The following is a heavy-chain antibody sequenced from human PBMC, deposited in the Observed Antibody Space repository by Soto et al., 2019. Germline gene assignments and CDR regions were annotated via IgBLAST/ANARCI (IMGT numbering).Heavy chain of an antibody. CDR3: AKDLNWNYGDY. J-gene: IGHJ4*02. CDR1: GFTFSSYG. Sequence: QVQLVESGGGVVQPGRSLRLSCAASGFTFSSYGMHWVRQAPGKGLEWVAVISYDGSNKCYADSVKGRFTISRDNSKNPLYLQMNSLRAEDTAVYYCAKDLNWNYGDYWGQGTLVTVSS. CDR2: ISYDGSNK. D-gene: IGHD1-20*01. V-gene: IGHV3-30*18.